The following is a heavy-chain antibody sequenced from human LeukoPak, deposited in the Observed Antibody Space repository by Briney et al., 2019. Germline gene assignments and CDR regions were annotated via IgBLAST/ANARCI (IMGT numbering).Heavy chain of an antibody. CDR1: GYTFTGNY. CDR2: INPNSGGT. D-gene: IGHD3-10*01. J-gene: IGHJ4*02. CDR3: ARGINGFDY. V-gene: IGHV1-2*02. Sequence: ASVKVSCKASGYTFTGNYIHWVRQAPGQGLDWMGWINPNSGGTNSAQKFQDRVTMTRDTSISTVYMELSRLRSDDTAVYYCARGINGFDYWGQGTLVTVSS.